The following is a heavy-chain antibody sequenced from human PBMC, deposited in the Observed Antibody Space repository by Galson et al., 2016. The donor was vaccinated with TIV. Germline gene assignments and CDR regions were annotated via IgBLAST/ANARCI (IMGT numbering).Heavy chain of an antibody. J-gene: IGHJ3*02. CDR2: FYYSGTT. CDR3: ARDYSQVPRVLEM. Sequence: ETLSLPCTVSGGSISSYHWTWIRQTPAKGLEWIGHFYYSGTTTYNPSLRGRVSISADPSRNEFYLRMNSVTAADTAIYYCARDYSQVPRVLEMWGQGTVVT. D-gene: IGHD2-15*01. CDR1: GGSISSYH. V-gene: IGHV4-59*01.